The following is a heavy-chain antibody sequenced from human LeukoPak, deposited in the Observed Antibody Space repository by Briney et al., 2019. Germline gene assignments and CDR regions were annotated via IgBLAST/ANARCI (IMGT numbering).Heavy chain of an antibody. J-gene: IGHJ4*02. CDR1: GFTCSDYY. Sequence: PGGSLRLSCAASGFTCSDYYMSWIRQAPGKGLEWVSYISSSSSYTNYADSVKGRFTISRDNAKNSLYLQMNSLRAEDTAVYYCARAVLYYGSGSYPYFDYWGQGTLVTVSS. CDR3: ARAVLYYGSGSYPYFDY. CDR2: ISSSSSYT. D-gene: IGHD3-10*01. V-gene: IGHV3-11*05.